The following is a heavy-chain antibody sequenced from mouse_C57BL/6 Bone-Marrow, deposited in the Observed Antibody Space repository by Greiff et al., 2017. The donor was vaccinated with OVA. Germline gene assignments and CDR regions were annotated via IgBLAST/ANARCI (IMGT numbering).Heavy chain of an antibody. CDR1: GFSFNTYA. CDR2: IRSKSNNYAT. CDR3: VRKGYYYGSSTGAMDY. D-gene: IGHD1-1*01. V-gene: IGHV10-1*01. Sequence: EVQLVESGGGLVQPKGSLKLSCAASGFSFNTYAMNWVRQAPGKGLEWVARIRSKSNNYATYYADSVKDRFTISRDDSESMLYLQMNNLKTEDTAMYYCVRKGYYYGSSTGAMDYWGQGTSVTVSS. J-gene: IGHJ4*01.